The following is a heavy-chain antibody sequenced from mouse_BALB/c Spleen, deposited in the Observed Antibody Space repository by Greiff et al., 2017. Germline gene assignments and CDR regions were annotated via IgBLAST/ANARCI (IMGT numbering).Heavy chain of an antibody. CDR1: GYSFTGYY. CDR3: ARKGNDYDGAWFAY. J-gene: IGHJ3*01. Sequence: EVKLMESGPELVKPGASVKISCKASGYSFTGYYMHWVKQSHVKSLEWIGRINPYNGATSYNQNFKDKASLTVDKSSSTAYMELHSLTSEDSAVYYCARKGNDYDGAWFAYWGQGTLVTVSA. V-gene: IGHV1-31*01. CDR2: INPYNGAT. D-gene: IGHD2-4*01.